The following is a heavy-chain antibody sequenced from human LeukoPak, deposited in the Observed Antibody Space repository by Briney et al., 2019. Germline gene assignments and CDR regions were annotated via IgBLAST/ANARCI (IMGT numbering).Heavy chain of an antibody. CDR3: ARQTGSGLFTLP. Sequence: SETLSLTYAVYGGSFSGYYWSWIRQPPGKGLEWIGEINHSGSTNYNPSLKSRVTISVDTSKNQISLRLTSVTAADTAMYYCARQTGSGLFTLPGGQGTLVTVSS. V-gene: IGHV4-34*01. J-gene: IGHJ4*02. D-gene: IGHD3/OR15-3a*01. CDR2: INHSGST. CDR1: GGSFSGYY.